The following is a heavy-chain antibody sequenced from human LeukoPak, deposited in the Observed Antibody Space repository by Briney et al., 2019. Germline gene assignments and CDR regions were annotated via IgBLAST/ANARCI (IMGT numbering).Heavy chain of an antibody. CDR1: GFTFSSYA. Sequence: GGSLRLSCAASGFTFSSYAMSWVRQAPGKGLEWVSAISGSGGSTYYADSVKGRFTISRDNSKNTLYLQMNSLRAEDTAVYYCAKEDRSGSYRMPDAFDIWGQGTMVTASS. D-gene: IGHD1-26*01. CDR3: AKEDRSGSYRMPDAFDI. CDR2: ISGSGGST. V-gene: IGHV3-23*01. J-gene: IGHJ3*02.